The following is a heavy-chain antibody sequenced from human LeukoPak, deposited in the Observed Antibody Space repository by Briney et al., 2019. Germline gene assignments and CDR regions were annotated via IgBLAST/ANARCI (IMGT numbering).Heavy chain of an antibody. D-gene: IGHD3-10*01. Sequence: PGGSLRLSCAASGFTFSSFWMNWVRQAPGKGLVWVSRIKSDGTTTNYADSVKGRFAISRDNAKNTLYLQMNSLRADDTAVYYCAKRFGEGEFDYWGHGTLVTVSS. CDR1: GFTFSSFW. V-gene: IGHV3-74*01. J-gene: IGHJ4*01. CDR2: IKSDGTTT. CDR3: AKRFGEGEFDY.